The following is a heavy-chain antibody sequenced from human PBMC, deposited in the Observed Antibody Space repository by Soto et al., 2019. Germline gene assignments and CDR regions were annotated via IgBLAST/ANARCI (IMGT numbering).Heavy chain of an antibody. J-gene: IGHJ6*02. Sequence: PSETLSLTCTVSGGSISRCYWNWLRQSPAKGLEWIAYIYYSGSTNYNPSLKSRVTISVDTSRKQFSLKLRSVTAADTAFYYCASGTDGIVDRLDVWGQGTTATVSS. CDR3: ASGTDGIVDRLDV. D-gene: IGHD1-26*01. V-gene: IGHV4-59*12. CDR1: GGSISRCY. CDR2: IYYSGST.